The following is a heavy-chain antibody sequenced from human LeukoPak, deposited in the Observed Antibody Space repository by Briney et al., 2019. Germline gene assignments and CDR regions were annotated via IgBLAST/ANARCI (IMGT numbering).Heavy chain of an antibody. CDR3: ARTYYDDLGY. Sequence: PGGSLRLSCAASGFTFSNYEMNWVRQAPEKGLEWVSYISTSGATMFYADSVKGRFTISRDNAKNSVYPQMHSLRAEDTALYYCARTYYDDLGYWGQGTLVTVSS. J-gene: IGHJ4*02. V-gene: IGHV3-48*03. CDR1: GFTFSNYE. D-gene: IGHD4-17*01. CDR2: ISTSGATM.